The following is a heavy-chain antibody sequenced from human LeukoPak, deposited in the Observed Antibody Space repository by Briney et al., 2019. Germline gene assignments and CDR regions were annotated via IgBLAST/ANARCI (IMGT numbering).Heavy chain of an antibody. D-gene: IGHD3-22*01. Sequence: PGGSLRLSCAASGFTFSSYWMHWVRQAPGKGLVWVSRFNSGGSSTSYADSVKGRFTISRDNAKNTLYLQMNSLRTEDTAVYYCAKVGVVGHWYFDLWGRGTLVTVSS. CDR3: AKVGVVGHWYFDL. J-gene: IGHJ2*01. V-gene: IGHV3-74*01. CDR1: GFTFSSYW. CDR2: FNSGGSST.